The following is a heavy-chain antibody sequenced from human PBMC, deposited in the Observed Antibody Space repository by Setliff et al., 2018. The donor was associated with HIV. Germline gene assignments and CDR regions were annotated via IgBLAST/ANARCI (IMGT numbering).Heavy chain of an antibody. CDR2: TFHRFKWYS. CDR3: ARSITTAGTVFDY. Sequence: PSQTLSLTCAISGDSVSNYSAAWNWIRQSPSRGLEWLGRTFHRFKWYSDYAESVRSRITINPDTSKNQLSLQLHSVTPEDTAVYYCARSITTAGTVFDYWGQGTLVTVSS. V-gene: IGHV6-1*01. D-gene: IGHD6-13*01. CDR1: GDSVSNYSAA. J-gene: IGHJ4*02.